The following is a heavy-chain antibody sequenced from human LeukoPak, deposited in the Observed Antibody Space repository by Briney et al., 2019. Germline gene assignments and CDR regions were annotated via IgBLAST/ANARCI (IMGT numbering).Heavy chain of an antibody. CDR1: GFTFSSYA. J-gene: IGHJ5*02. CDR2: ISYDGSNK. Sequence: GGSLRLSCAASGFTFSSYAMHWVRQAPGKGLEWVAVISYDGSNKYYADSVKGRFTISRDNSKNTLYLQMNSLRAEDTAVYYCARLNAFDPWGQGTLVTVSS. V-gene: IGHV3-30*01. CDR3: ARLNAFDP.